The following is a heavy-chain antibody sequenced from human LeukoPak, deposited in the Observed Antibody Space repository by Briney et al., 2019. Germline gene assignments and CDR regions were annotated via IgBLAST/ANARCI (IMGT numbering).Heavy chain of an antibody. CDR3: ARRRSSFALDY. CDR1: GGSFSGYY. D-gene: IGHD6-13*01. J-gene: IGHJ4*02. V-gene: IGHV4-34*01. CDR2: INHSGST. Sequence: PSETLSLTCAVYGGSFSGYYWSWIRQPPGKGLEWIGEINHSGSTNYNPSLKSRVTISVDTSKNQFSLKLSSVTAADTAVYYCARRRSSFALDYWVQGTLVTVSS.